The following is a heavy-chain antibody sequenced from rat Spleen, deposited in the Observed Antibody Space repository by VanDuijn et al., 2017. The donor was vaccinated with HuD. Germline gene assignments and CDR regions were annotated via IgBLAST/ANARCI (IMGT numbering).Heavy chain of an antibody. CDR3: ATSPPGTTEDY. Sequence: EVQLVESDGGLVQPGRSLKLSCAASGFTFSNYGMAWVCQAPTKGLEWVATISYDGSSTYYRDSVKGRFTISRDNAKSTLYLQMDSLRSEDTATYYCATSPPGTTEDYWGQGVMVTVSS. CDR1: GFTFSNYG. D-gene: IGHD1-4*01. V-gene: IGHV5-29*01. CDR2: ISYDGSST. J-gene: IGHJ2*01.